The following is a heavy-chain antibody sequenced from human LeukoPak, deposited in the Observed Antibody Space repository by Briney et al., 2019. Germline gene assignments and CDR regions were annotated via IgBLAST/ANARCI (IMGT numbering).Heavy chain of an antibody. CDR2: IKQDGSEK. D-gene: IGHD3-9*01. J-gene: IGHJ5*02. CDR1: GFSFRSYW. V-gene: IGHV3-7*01. CDR3: AGGSGYLITS. Sequence: GGSLRLSCAATGFSFRSYWMNWVRQAPGKGLEWLAIIKQDGSEKHYKGSVEGRFTISRDNAKNSLHLQMNSMRAEDTAVYYCAGGSGYLITSWGQGTLVTVSS.